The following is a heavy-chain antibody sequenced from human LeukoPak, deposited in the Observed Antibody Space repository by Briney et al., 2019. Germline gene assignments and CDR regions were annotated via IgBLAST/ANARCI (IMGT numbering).Heavy chain of an antibody. CDR1: GYTLTELS. Sequence: ASVKVSCKVSGYTLTELSMRWVRQAPGKGLEWMGGFDPEDGETIYAQKFQGRVTMTEDTSTDTAYMELSSLRSEDTAVYYCATDPTMVRGPYYYYYGMDVWGQGTTVTVSS. CDR3: ATDPTMVRGPYYYYYGMDV. V-gene: IGHV1-24*01. D-gene: IGHD3-10*01. J-gene: IGHJ6*02. CDR2: FDPEDGET.